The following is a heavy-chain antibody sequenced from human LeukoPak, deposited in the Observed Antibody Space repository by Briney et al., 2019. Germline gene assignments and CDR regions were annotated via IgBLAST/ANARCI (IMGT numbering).Heavy chain of an antibody. CDR3: AREVVPTATYRRTDNWFDP. V-gene: IGHV4-61*08. D-gene: IGHD4-17*01. CDR1: GGSISSGGYY. J-gene: IGHJ5*02. CDR2: IYYSGST. Sequence: SETLSLTCTVSGGSISSGGYYWSWIRQPPGEGLEWIGYIYYSGSTNYNPSLKSRVTISVDTSKNQFSLKLSSVTAADTAVYYRAREVVPTATYRRTDNWFDPWGQGTLVTVSS.